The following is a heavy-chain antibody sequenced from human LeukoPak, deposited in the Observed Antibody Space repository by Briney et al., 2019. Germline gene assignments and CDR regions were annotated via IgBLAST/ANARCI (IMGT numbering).Heavy chain of an antibody. CDR1: GYTFTGYH. V-gene: IGHV1-2*02. D-gene: IGHD3-10*01. CDR2: INPDSGGT. CDR3: ARTFYYGSGRARYMDV. J-gene: IGHJ6*03. Sequence: ASVKVSCKASGYTFTGYHMHWVRQAPGQGLEWMGWINPDSGGTDYAQKFQGRVTMTRDTSISTAYMELSRLRSDDTAMYYCARTFYYGSGRARYMDVWGKGTTVTIS.